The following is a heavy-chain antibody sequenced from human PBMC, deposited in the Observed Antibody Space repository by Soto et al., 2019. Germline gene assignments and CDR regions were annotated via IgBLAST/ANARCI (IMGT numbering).Heavy chain of an antibody. Sequence: GGSLRLSCAASGFTFSSYSMNWVRQAPGKGLEWVSYISSSSSTIYYADSVKGRFTISRDNAKNSLYLQMNSLRDEDTAVYYCAREHIVLVPAAMPYYYYGMDVWGQGTTVTVSS. CDR1: GFTFSSYS. V-gene: IGHV3-48*02. J-gene: IGHJ6*02. D-gene: IGHD2-2*01. CDR3: AREHIVLVPAAMPYYYYGMDV. CDR2: ISSSSSTI.